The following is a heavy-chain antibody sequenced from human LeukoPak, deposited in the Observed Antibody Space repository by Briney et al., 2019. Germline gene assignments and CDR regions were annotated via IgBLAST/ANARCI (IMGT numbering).Heavy chain of an antibody. CDR3: ATTPPRR. D-gene: IGHD1-1*01. V-gene: IGHV4-34*01. CDR1: GGSFSGYY. Sequence: NPSETLSLTCAVYGGSFSGYYWSWIRQPPGKGLEWIGEINHSGSTNYNPSLKSRVTISVDTSKNQFSLKLSSVTAADTAVYYCATTPPRRWGQGTPVTVSS. J-gene: IGHJ4*02. CDR2: INHSGST.